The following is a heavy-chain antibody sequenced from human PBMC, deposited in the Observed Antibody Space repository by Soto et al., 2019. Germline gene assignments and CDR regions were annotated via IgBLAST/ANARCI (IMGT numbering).Heavy chain of an antibody. CDR3: ARIRGYWYGLDV. V-gene: IGHV3-23*01. CDR2: ITGTGGNT. Sequence: EVQLLESGGGLVQPGGSLRLSCAASGFPLSTYGMTWVRQAPGKGLEWVSAITGTGGNTYYVDSVKGRFTSSRDNSKNTLYLQVNILRVADTAVYYCARIRGYWYGLDVWGQGTTVTVSS. J-gene: IGHJ6*02. CDR1: GFPLSTYG.